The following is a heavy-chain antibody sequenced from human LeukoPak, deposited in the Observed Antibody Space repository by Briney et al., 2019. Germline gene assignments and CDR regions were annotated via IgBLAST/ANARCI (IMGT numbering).Heavy chain of an antibody. CDR2: ISWNSGSI. CDR1: GFTFDDYA. J-gene: IGHJ6*03. CDR3: AKIGYSSGWDYYDYYMDV. Sequence: PGRSLRLSCAASGFTFDDYAMHWVRHAQGKGLEWVSGISWNSGSIGYADSVKGRFTISRDNAKNSLYLQMNSLRAEDMALYYCAKIGYSSGWDYYDYYMDVWGKGTTVTVSS. D-gene: IGHD6-19*01. V-gene: IGHV3-9*03.